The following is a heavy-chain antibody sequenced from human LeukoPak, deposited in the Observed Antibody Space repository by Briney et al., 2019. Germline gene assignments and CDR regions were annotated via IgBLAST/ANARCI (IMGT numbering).Heavy chain of an antibody. CDR2: IYYSGST. V-gene: IGHV4-59*11. CDR1: GGSISSHY. Sequence: SETLSLTCTVSGGSISSHYWSWIRQPPGKGLEWIGYIYYSGSTNYNPSLKSRVTISVDTSKNQFSLKLSSVTAADTAVYYCARTGVSEAGSNWFDPWGQGTLVTVSS. D-gene: IGHD6-13*01. CDR3: ARTGVSEAGSNWFDP. J-gene: IGHJ5*02.